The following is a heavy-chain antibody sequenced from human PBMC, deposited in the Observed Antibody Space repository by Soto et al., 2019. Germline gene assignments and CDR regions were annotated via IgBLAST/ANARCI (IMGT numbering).Heavy chain of an antibody. CDR3: ARGIYSYANDAFDI. D-gene: IGHD5-18*01. V-gene: IGHV3-30-3*01. Sequence: QVQLVESGGGVVQPGRSLRLSCAASGFTFSSYAMHWVRQAPGKGLEWVAVISYDGSNKYYADSVKGRFTISRDNSKNTLYLQMNSRRAEDTAVYYCARGIYSYANDAFDIWGQGTMVTVSS. CDR1: GFTFSSYA. J-gene: IGHJ3*02. CDR2: ISYDGSNK.